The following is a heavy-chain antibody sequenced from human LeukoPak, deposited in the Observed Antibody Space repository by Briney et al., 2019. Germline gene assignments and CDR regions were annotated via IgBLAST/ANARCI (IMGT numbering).Heavy chain of an antibody. CDR1: GFTFSSYW. V-gene: IGHV3-74*01. CDR3: ARVYYYGSGSYYPDI. CDR2: INSDGSST. D-gene: IGHD3-10*01. Sequence: GGSLRLSCAASGFTFSSYWMHWVRQALGKGLVWVSRINSDGSSTSYADSVKGRFTISRDNAKNTLYLRMNSLRAEDTAVYYCARVYYYGSGSYYPDIWGQGTMVTVSS. J-gene: IGHJ3*02.